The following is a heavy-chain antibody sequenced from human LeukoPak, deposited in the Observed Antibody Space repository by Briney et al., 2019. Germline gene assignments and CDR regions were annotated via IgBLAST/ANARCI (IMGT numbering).Heavy chain of an antibody. V-gene: IGHV4-39*02. J-gene: IGHJ4*02. D-gene: IGHD5-12*01. Sequence: SETLSLTCSVSGGSISSSSYYWGWIRQPPGKGLEWIGSIYYSGSTYYNPSLKSRVTISVDTSKNHFSLKLSSVTAADTAVYYCAGLGGYDYGSSDYWGQGTLVTVSS. CDR3: AGLGGYDYGSSDY. CDR2: IYYSGST. CDR1: GGSISSSSYY.